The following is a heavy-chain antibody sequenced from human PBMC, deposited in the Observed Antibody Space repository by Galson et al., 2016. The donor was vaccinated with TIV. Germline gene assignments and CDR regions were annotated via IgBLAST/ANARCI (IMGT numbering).Heavy chain of an antibody. D-gene: IGHD5-18*01. CDR3: ARDRSGFTYGYESPYFDL. CDR1: GFTFSGYR. Sequence: SLRLSCAGSGFTFSGYRMNWLRQAPGKSLEWLACISGSTSTIYYADSVRDRFTISRDNVKYLLYPQMTNLRTADTAVYYCARDRSGFTYGYESPYFDLWGRGSLVAVSS. V-gene: IGHV3-48*04. CDR2: ISGSTSTI. J-gene: IGHJ2*01.